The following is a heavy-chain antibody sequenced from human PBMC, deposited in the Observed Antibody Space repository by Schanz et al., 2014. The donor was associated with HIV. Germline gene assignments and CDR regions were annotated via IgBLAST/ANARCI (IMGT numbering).Heavy chain of an antibody. V-gene: IGHV1-69*18. CDR2: INIMLGKT. CDR1: GGTIRNLG. Sequence: QVQLVQSGAEVKKSGSSVKVSCKASGGTIRNLGITWVRQAPGKGLEWMGRINIMLGKTNYAQKFQGRVSMTADQSTSTAYMEVSSLRSDDTAVYYCASGRRSGIGWRMDVWGQGTTVSVSS. D-gene: IGHD6-19*01. CDR3: ASGRRSGIGWRMDV. J-gene: IGHJ6*02.